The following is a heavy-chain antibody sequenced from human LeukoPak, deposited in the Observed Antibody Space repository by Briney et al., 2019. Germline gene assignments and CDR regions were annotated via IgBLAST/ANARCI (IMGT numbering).Heavy chain of an antibody. CDR2: IWYDGSNK. CDR1: GFTFSSYG. CDR3: AKGLGIAAAVNPGDY. V-gene: IGHV3-33*06. J-gene: IGHJ4*02. Sequence: PGRSLRLSCAASGFTFSSYGMHWVRQAPGKGLEWVAVIWYDGSNKYYADSVKGRFTISRDNSKNTLYLQMNSLRAEDTAVYYCAKGLGIAAAVNPGDYWGQGTLVTVSS. D-gene: IGHD6-13*01.